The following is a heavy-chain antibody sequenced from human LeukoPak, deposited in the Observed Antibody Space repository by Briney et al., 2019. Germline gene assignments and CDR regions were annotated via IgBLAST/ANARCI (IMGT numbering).Heavy chain of an antibody. D-gene: IGHD3-9*01. V-gene: IGHV4-39*07. CDR3: ARGREDYDILTGYCDFDY. J-gene: IGHJ4*02. Sequence: SETLSLTCTVSGGSISSSSYYWGWIRQPPGKGLEWIGEINHSGSTNYNPSLKSRVTISVDTSKNQFSLKLSSVTAADTAVYYCARGREDYDILTGYCDFDYWGQGTLVTVSS. CDR1: GGSISSSSYY. CDR2: INHSGST.